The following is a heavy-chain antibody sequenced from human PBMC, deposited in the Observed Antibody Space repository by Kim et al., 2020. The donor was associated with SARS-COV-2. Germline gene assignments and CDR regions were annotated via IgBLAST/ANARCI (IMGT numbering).Heavy chain of an antibody. CDR3: ARDFLWFGGQKQTHPDY. CDR1: GYTFTGYY. D-gene: IGHD3-10*01. Sequence: ASVKVSCKASGYTFTGYYMHWVRQAPGQGLEWMGWINPNSGGTNYAQKFQGRVTMTRDTSISTAYMELSRLRSDDTAVYYCARDFLWFGGQKQTHPDYWGQGTLVTVSS. V-gene: IGHV1-2*02. J-gene: IGHJ4*02. CDR2: INPNSGGT.